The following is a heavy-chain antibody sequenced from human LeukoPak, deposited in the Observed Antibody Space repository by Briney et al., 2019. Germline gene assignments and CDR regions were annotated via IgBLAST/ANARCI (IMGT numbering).Heavy chain of an antibody. CDR3: AAGNSYCSGGSCYS. CDR2: ISWNSGSI. Sequence: GGSLRLSCAASGFTFDDYAMHWVRQAPGKGLEWVSGISWNSGSIGYVDSVKGRFTISRDNAKNPLYLQMNSLRAEDTALYYCAAGNSYCSGGSCYSWGQGTLVTVSS. V-gene: IGHV3-9*01. CDR1: GFTFDDYA. D-gene: IGHD2-15*01. J-gene: IGHJ4*02.